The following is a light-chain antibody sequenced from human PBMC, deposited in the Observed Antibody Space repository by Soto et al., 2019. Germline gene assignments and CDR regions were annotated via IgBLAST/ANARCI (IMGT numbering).Light chain of an antibody. V-gene: IGKV3-20*01. CDR3: QQYGSSPPET. Sequence: EIVLTQSPAPLSLPPGERSTLSFRASQSVSSYLGWYQQKPGQAPRLLIYDVSNRATGIPARFSGSGSGTDFTLTISRLEPEDFAVYYCQQYGSSPPETFGQGTKVDI. J-gene: IGKJ1*01. CDR2: DVS. CDR1: QSVSSY.